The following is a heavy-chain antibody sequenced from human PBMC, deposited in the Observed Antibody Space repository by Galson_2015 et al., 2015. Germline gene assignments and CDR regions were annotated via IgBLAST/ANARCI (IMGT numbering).Heavy chain of an antibody. V-gene: IGHV3-21*01. CDR1: GFTFSSYS. Sequence: SLRLSCAASGFTFSSYSMNWVRQAPGKGLEWVSSISSSSSYIYYADSVKGRFTISRDNAKNSLYLQMNSLRAEDTAVYYCAREGGALGGFAPWGQRTLVTASS. D-gene: IGHD3-10*01. J-gene: IGHJ5*02. CDR2: ISSSSSYI. CDR3: AREGGALGGFAP.